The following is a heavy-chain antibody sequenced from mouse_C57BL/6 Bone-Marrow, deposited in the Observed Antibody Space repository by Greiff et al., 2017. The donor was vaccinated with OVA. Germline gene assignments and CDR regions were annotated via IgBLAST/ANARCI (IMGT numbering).Heavy chain of an antibody. CDR1: GYTFTSYG. Sequence: QVHVKQSGAELARPGASVKLSCKASGYTFTSYGISWVKQRTGQGLEWIGELYPRSGNTYYNEKFKGKATLTADKASSTAYMELRSLTSEDSAVYFCARSSVCYGSRGWYFDVWGTGTTVTVSS. V-gene: IGHV1-81*01. CDR2: LYPRSGNT. J-gene: IGHJ1*03. CDR3: ARSSVCYGSRGWYFDV. D-gene: IGHD1-1*01.